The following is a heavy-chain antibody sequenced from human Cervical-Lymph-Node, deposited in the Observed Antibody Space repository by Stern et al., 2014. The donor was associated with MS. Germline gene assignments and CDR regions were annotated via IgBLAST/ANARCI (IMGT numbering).Heavy chain of an antibody. CDR3: ARTSGSAIAAGALDL. V-gene: IGHV3-11*01. Sequence: VQLVESGGGLVKPGGSLRLSCTASAFTFSDYYITWLRQAPGKGLEWIAYISGSGSTLFYADSVRGRFTISRDKAKNSLYLQMNSLRAEDTAIYYCARTSGSAIAAGALDLWGRGTLVTVSS. CDR1: AFTFSDYY. CDR2: ISGSGSTL. J-gene: IGHJ5*02. D-gene: IGHD6-13*01.